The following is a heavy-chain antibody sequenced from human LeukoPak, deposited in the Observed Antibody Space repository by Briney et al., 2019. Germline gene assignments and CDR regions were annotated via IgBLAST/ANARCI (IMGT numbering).Heavy chain of an antibody. CDR1: GYSISSGYY. Sequence: NASETLSLTCTVSGYSISSGYYWGWIRQPAGKGLEWIGRIYTSGSTNYNPSLKSRVTISVDTSKNQFSLKLSSVTAADTAVYYCASDRIEVDAFDIWGQGTMVTVSS. V-gene: IGHV4-61*02. D-gene: IGHD2-15*01. J-gene: IGHJ3*02. CDR2: IYTSGST. CDR3: ASDRIEVDAFDI.